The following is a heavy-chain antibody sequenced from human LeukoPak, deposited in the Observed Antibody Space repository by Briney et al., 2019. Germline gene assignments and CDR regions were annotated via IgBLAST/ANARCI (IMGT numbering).Heavy chain of an antibody. CDR2: IKSKTDGGTT. D-gene: IGHD3-22*01. J-gene: IGHJ6*02. V-gene: IGHV3-15*01. CDR1: GFTFSSYS. Sequence: GGSLRLSCAASGFTFSSYSMNWVRQAPGKGLEWVGRIKSKTDGGTTDYAAPVKGRFTISRDDSKNTLYLQMNSLKTEDTAVYYCTTAYITMIVVGDVWGQGTTVTVSS. CDR3: TTAYITMIVVGDV.